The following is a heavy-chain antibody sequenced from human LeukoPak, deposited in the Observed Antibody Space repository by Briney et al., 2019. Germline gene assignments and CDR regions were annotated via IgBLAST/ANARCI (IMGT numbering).Heavy chain of an antibody. CDR3: ARRGALYYYDSSGYYAHKGSLKTYYYYGMDV. Sequence: SETLSLTCAVYGGSFSGYYWSWIRQPPGKGLEWIGEIYHSGSTNYNPSLKSRVTISVDKSKNQFSLKLSSVTAADTAVYYCARRGALYYYDSSGYYAHKGSLKTYYYYGMDVWGQGTTVTVSS. V-gene: IGHV4-34*01. CDR1: GGSFSGYY. CDR2: IYHSGST. D-gene: IGHD3-22*01. J-gene: IGHJ6*02.